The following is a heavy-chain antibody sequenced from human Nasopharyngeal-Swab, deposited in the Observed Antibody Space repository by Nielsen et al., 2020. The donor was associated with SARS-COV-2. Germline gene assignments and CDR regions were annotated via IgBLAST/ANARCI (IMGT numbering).Heavy chain of an antibody. CDR3: ARRVARAPRHEGDYYYGMDV. Sequence: WIRQPPGKGLEWIGSIYYSGSTDYNPSLKSRVTISVDTSKNQFTLKLSSVTAADTAVYYYARRVARAPRHEGDYYYGMDVWGRGTTVTVSS. J-gene: IGHJ6*02. V-gene: IGHV4-39*01. CDR2: IYYSGST. D-gene: IGHD3-16*01.